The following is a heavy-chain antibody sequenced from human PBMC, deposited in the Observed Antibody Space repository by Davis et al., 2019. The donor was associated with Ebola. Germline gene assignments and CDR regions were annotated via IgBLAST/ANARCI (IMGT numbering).Heavy chain of an antibody. D-gene: IGHD4-17*01. CDR2: INSDGSST. J-gene: IGHJ4*02. CDR3: ARVDGYGDSKLQY. CDR1: GFTFSSYW. Sequence: GESLKISCAASGFTFSSYWMHWVRQAPGKGLVWVSRINSDGSSTSYADSVKGRFTISRDNAKNSLFLQMNSLRVDDTAVYYCARVDGYGDSKLQYWGQGSLVTVSS. V-gene: IGHV3-74*01.